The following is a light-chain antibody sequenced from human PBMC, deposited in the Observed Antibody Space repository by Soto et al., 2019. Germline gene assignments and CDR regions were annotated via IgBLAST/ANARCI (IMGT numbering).Light chain of an antibody. CDR2: GNR. CDR1: SSNLGAGYD. Sequence: QSVLTQPPSVSGAPGQRVTISCTGNSSNLGAGYDVHWYQQLPGAAPKLVIFGNRNRPSGVPERFCGSKSGTSASLAITGLQAEDEAEYYCQAFDYSLTASVFGGGTKLTVL. V-gene: IGLV1-40*01. CDR3: QAFDYSLTASV. J-gene: IGLJ3*02.